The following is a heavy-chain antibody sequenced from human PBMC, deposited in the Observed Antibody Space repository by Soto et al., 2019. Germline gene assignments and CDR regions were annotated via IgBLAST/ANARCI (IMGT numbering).Heavy chain of an antibody. V-gene: IGHV4-59*01. CDR2: IYYSGST. Sequence: SETLSLTCTVSGGSISSCYWGWIRQPPGKGLEWIGYIYYSGSTNYNPSLKSRVTISVDTSKNQFSLKLSSVTAADTAVYYCARSADLGELSFWFEPWGQGTLVTVSS. J-gene: IGHJ5*02. D-gene: IGHD3-16*02. CDR1: GGSISSCY. CDR3: ARSADLGELSFWFEP.